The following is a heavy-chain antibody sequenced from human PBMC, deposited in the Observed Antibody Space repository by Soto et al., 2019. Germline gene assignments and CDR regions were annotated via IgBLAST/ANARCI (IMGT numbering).Heavy chain of an antibody. J-gene: IGHJ4*02. Sequence: GESLKISCAASGFTYTRYSMNWVRQAPGKGLEWVSSISSTTNYIYYGDSMKGRFTISRDNAKNSLYLEMNSLRAEDTAVYYCARESEDLTSNFDYWGQGTLVTVSS. CDR3: ARESEDLTSNFDY. CDR2: ISSTTNYI. CDR1: GFTYTRYS. V-gene: IGHV3-21*06.